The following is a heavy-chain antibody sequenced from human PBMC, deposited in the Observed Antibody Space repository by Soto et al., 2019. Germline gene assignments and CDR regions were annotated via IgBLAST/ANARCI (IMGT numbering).Heavy chain of an antibody. CDR2: IWYDGSNK. D-gene: IGHD6-6*01. J-gene: IGHJ6*04. CDR3: ARVEYSSSWGDV. CDR1: GFTFSSYG. Sequence: QVQLVESGGGVVQPGRSLRLSCAESGFTFSSYGMHWVRQAPGKGLEWVAVIWYDGSNKYYADSVKGRFTISRDNSKNTLYLQMNSLRAEDTAVYYCARVEYSSSWGDVWGKGTTVTVSS. V-gene: IGHV3-33*01.